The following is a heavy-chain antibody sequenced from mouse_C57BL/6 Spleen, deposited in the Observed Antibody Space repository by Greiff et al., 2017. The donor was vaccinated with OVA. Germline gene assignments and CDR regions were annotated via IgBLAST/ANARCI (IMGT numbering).Heavy chain of an antibody. D-gene: IGHD1-1*01. V-gene: IGHV1-53*01. J-gene: IGHJ4*01. CDR3: ARWGYYGSSIYAMDY. Sequence: QVQLQQPGTELVKPGASVTLSCKASGYTFTSYWMHWVKQRPGQGLEWIGNINPSNGGTNYNEKFKSKATLTVDKSSSTAYMQLSSLTSEDSAVYYCARWGYYGSSIYAMDYWGQGPSVTVSS. CDR2: INPSNGGT. CDR1: GYTFTSYW.